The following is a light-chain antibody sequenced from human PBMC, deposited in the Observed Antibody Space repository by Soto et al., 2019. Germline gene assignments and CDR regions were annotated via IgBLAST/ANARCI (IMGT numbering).Light chain of an antibody. J-gene: IGLJ3*02. CDR1: SSDVGGYNY. CDR3: TSYAGSNIWV. V-gene: IGLV2-8*01. CDR2: EVS. Sequence: QSALTQPPSASGSPGQSVTISCTGTSSDVGGYNYVSWYQQYPGKAPTLMIYEVSKRPSGVPDRFSGSKSGKTASLTVSGLKPEDEADYYCTSYAGSNIWVFGGGTKLTVL.